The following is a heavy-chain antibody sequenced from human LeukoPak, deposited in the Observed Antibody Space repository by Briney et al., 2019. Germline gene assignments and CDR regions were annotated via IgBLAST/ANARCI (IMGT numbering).Heavy chain of an antibody. CDR2: IYPGDSDT. J-gene: IGHJ4*02. D-gene: IGHD6-19*01. Sequence: GESLKISCKGSGYSFTSYWIGWVRQMPGKGLEWMGIIYPGDSDTRYSPSFQGQVTISADQSISTAYLQWSSLKASDTAMYYCARGGIAVAGTVGFDYWGQGTLVTVSS. CDR1: GYSFTSYW. CDR3: ARGGIAVAGTVGFDY. V-gene: IGHV5-51*01.